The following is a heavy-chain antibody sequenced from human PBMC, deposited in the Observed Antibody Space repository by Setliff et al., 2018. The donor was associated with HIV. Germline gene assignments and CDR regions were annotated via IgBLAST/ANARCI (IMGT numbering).Heavy chain of an antibody. Sequence: PGGSLRLSCAASGFTFSSYWMSWVRQAPGKGLEWVANIKQDGSEKYYVDSVKGRFTISRDNAKNSLYLQMNSLRAEDTAVYYCARGAGQGYNFWSGYMSGADAFDIWGQGTMVTVSS. D-gene: IGHD3-3*01. CDR2: IKQDGSEK. V-gene: IGHV3-7*01. J-gene: IGHJ3*02. CDR3: ARGAGQGYNFWSGYMSGADAFDI. CDR1: GFTFSSYW.